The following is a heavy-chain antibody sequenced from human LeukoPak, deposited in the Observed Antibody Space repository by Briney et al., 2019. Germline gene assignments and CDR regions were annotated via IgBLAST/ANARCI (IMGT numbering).Heavy chain of an antibody. CDR3: ARDSKLRYFDWLFRRNWFDP. V-gene: IGHV1-18*04. D-gene: IGHD3-9*01. CDR2: IFPYNGDT. CDR1: GYIFIDYY. Sequence: ASVKVSCKTSGYIFIDYYLHWVRQAPGQGLEWLGWIFPYNGDTNYAQKLQGRVTMTTDTSTSTAYMELRSLRSDDTAVYYCARDSKLRYFDWLFRRNWFDPWGQGTLVTVSS. J-gene: IGHJ5*02.